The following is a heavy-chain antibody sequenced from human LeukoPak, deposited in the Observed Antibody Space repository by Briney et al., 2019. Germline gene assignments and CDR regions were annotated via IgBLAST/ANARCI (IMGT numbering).Heavy chain of an antibody. Sequence: PGGSLRLSCAASGFTFSSYWMHWVRQAPGKGLVWVSRINSDGSSTSYADSVKGRFTISRDNAKNTLYLQMNSLRAEDTAVYYCASELLWFGEPPDYWGQGTLVTVSS. CDR2: INSDGSST. J-gene: IGHJ4*02. CDR3: ASELLWFGEPPDY. V-gene: IGHV3-74*01. CDR1: GFTFSSYW. D-gene: IGHD3-10*01.